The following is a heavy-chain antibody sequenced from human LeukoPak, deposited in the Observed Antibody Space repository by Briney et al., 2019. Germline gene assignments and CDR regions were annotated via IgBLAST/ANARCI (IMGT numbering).Heavy chain of an antibody. Sequence: SVKVSCKASGGTFSSYAISWVRQAPGQGREWMGGTIPIFGTANYAQKFQGRVTITADESTSTAYMELSSLRSEDTAMYYCARGRVVVVPAAPVGGYYYYMDVWGKGTTVTVSS. D-gene: IGHD2-2*01. CDR2: TIPIFGTA. J-gene: IGHJ6*03. V-gene: IGHV1-69*13. CDR1: GGTFSSYA. CDR3: ARGRVVVVPAAPVGGYYYYMDV.